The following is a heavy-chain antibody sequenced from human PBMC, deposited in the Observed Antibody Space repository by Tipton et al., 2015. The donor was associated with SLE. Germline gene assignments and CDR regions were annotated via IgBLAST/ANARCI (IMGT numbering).Heavy chain of an antibody. Sequence: TLSLTCTVSGGSVSSGDYVWSWIRQQPGKGLEWIGYIYYSGSTYYNPSLKSRVTISVDTSKNQFSLKLSSVTAADTAVYYCARVNRAFDIWGQGTMVTVSS. CDR2: IYYSGST. J-gene: IGHJ3*02. V-gene: IGHV4-30-4*08. CDR1: GGSVSSGDYV. D-gene: IGHD3-10*01. CDR3: ARVNRAFDI.